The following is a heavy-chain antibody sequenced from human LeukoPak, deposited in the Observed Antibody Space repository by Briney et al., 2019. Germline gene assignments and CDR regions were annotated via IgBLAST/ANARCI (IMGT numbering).Heavy chain of an antibody. CDR3: AKGPPYSSSWYAEYFQH. Sequence: PGGSLRLSCAASGFTFSSSAMSWVRQAPGKGLEWVSGISGGGSTYYADSVKGRFTISRDNSKNTLYLQMNSLRAEDTAVYYCAKGPPYSSSWYAEYFQHWGQGTLVTVSS. J-gene: IGHJ1*01. V-gene: IGHV3-23*01. CDR1: GFTFSSSA. CDR2: ISGGGST. D-gene: IGHD6-13*01.